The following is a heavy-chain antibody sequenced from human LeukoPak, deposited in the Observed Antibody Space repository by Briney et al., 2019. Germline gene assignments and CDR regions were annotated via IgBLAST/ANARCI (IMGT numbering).Heavy chain of an antibody. Sequence: SETLSLTCTVSGGSISSGGYYWSWIRQPPGKGLEWIGYIYHSGSTYYNPSLKSRVTISVDRSKNQFSLKLSSVTAADTAVYYCARYCSSTSCYPEDFDYWGQGTLVTVSS. CDR3: ARYCSSTSCYPEDFDY. D-gene: IGHD2-2*01. CDR1: GGSISSGGYY. J-gene: IGHJ4*02. V-gene: IGHV4-30-2*01. CDR2: IYHSGST.